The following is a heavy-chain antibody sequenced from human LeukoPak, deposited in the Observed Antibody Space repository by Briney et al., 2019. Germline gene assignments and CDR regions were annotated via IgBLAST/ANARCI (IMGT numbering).Heavy chain of an antibody. V-gene: IGHV3-7*01. Sequence: PGGSLRLSCAASGFTFSSYWMSWVRQAPGKGLEWVANIKQDGSEKYYVDSVKGRFTISRDNAKNSLYLQMNSLRAEDTAVYYCARLPIFGVVNDAFDIWGQGTMVTVSS. J-gene: IGHJ3*02. CDR3: ARLPIFGVVNDAFDI. D-gene: IGHD3-3*01. CDR1: GFTFSSYW. CDR2: IKQDGSEK.